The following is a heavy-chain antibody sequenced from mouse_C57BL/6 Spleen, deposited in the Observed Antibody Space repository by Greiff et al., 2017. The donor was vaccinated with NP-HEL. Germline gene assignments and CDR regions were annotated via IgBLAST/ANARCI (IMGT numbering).Heavy chain of an antibody. CDR2: IHPSDSDT. J-gene: IGHJ4*01. Sequence: QVQLQQPGAELVKPGASVKVSCKASGYTFTSYWMHWVKQRPGQGLEWIGRIHPSDSDTNYNQQFKGKATLTVDKSSSTAYMQLSRLTAEDSAVYYCAISTTVVAHYYARDYWGQGTSVTVSS. CDR3: AISTTVVAHYYARDY. V-gene: IGHV1-74*01. D-gene: IGHD1-1*01. CDR1: GYTFTSYW.